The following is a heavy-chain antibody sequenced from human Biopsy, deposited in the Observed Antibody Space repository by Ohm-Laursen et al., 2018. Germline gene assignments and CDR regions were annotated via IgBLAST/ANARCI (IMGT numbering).Heavy chain of an antibody. CDR1: GFDFSDYS. Sequence: SLRLSCSASGFDFSDYSMSWIRQAPGKGLEWVSYISSSGRTMYYADSVRGRFTISRDNSKNTLYLQMNNLRAEDTAVFYCAKDLRNNNWGVENWGQGTLVTVSS. CDR3: AKDLRNNNWGVEN. CDR2: ISSSGRTM. V-gene: IGHV3-11*04. J-gene: IGHJ4*02. D-gene: IGHD7-27*01.